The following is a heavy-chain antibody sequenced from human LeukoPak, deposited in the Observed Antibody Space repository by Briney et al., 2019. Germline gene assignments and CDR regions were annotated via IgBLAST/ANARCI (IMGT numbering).Heavy chain of an antibody. CDR3: ARPLSIVESSIDDFDY. J-gene: IGHJ3*01. CDR1: GFTLGNYC. Sequence: PGGSLSLSCAVSGFTLGNYCMHWVRQAPGKGLEWVAVIWYDGSNGYYADSVKGRFTISRDNSKNTLYLQMNRLRAEDTAVYYCARPLSIVESSIDDFDYWGQGTVVTVSS. D-gene: IGHD1-26*01. V-gene: IGHV3-33*01. CDR2: IWYDGSNG.